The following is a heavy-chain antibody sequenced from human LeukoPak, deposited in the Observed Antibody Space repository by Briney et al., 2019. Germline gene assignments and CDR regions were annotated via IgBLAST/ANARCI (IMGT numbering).Heavy chain of an antibody. D-gene: IGHD2-2*01. V-gene: IGHV3-23*01. CDR2: ISGSGGST. J-gene: IGHJ5*02. CDR3: AKAPRGRYCSSTSCYNWFDP. Sequence: GGSLRLSCAASGFTFSSYGMSWVRQAPGKGLEWVSAISGSGGSTYYADSVKGRSTISRDNSKNTLYLQMNSLRAEDTAVYYCAKAPRGRYCSSTSCYNWFDPWGQGTLVTVSS. CDR1: GFTFSSYG.